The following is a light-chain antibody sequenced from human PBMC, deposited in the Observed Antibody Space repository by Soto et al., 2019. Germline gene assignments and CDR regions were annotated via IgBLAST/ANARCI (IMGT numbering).Light chain of an antibody. Sequence: EIVMTQSPATLSGSPGERATLSCRASQSVNSHLAWYHQKPGQAPRLLIYGASTRATGIPARFSGSGSGTEFTLTISSLQPEDFAVYFCQQYGSWPRAFGQGTKVEVK. CDR1: QSVNSH. V-gene: IGKV3-15*01. J-gene: IGKJ1*01. CDR3: QQYGSWPRA. CDR2: GAS.